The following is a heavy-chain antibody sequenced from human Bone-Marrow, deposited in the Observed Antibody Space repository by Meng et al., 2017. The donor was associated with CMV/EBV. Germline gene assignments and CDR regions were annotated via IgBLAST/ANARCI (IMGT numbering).Heavy chain of an antibody. J-gene: IGHJ3*02. Sequence: SETLSLTCAVYGGSFSGYYWSWIRQPPGKGLEWIGEINHSGSTDYNPSLKSRVTISVDTSKNQFSLKLSSVTAADTAVYYWARNNWGYAFDIWGQGTMGTVPS. CDR2: INHSGST. CDR1: GGSFSGYY. CDR3: ARNNWGYAFDI. D-gene: IGHD7-27*01. V-gene: IGHV4-34*01.